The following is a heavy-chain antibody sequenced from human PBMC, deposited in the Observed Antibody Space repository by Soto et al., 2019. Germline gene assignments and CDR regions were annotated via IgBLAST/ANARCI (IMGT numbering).Heavy chain of an antibody. V-gene: IGHV3-23*01. J-gene: IGHJ4*02. D-gene: IGHD3-10*01. CDR2: ISGNGGAT. CDR3: AKDPRRFHLGSGDGPYFFDY. CDR1: GFTFSNYA. Sequence: GGSLSLSCVASGFTFSNYAMSWVRQTPGKGLEWVATISGNGGATNYADSLKGRFTISRDNSKDTLFLDINTLRGDDTATYFCAKDPRRFHLGSGDGPYFFDYWGQGTLVTVSS.